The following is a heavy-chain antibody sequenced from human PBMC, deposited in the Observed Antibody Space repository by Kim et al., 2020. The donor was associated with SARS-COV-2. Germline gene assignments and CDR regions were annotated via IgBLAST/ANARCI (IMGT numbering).Heavy chain of an antibody. CDR1: GFTFSSYA. CDR3: AKGLPTAITAFDY. CDR2: IYSGGSAT. Sequence: GGSLRLSCAASGFTFSSYAMSWVRQAPGKGLEWVSLIYSGGSATYYADSVKGRFTISRDNSKNTLYLQMNRLRVEDTAVYHCAKGLPTAITAFDYWGQGTLVTVSS. V-gene: IGHV3-23*03. D-gene: IGHD2-2*02. J-gene: IGHJ4*02.